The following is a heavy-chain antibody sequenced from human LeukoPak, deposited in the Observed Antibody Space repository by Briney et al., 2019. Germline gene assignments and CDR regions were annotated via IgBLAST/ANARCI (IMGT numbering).Heavy chain of an antibody. V-gene: IGHV3-9*01. Sequence: GGSLRLSCAASGFTFDDYAMHWVRQAPGKGLEWVSGISWNSGSIGYADSVKGRFTISRDNAKNSLYLQMNSLRAEDTALYYCAMGLTYCSSTSCRDYWGQGTLVTVSS. CDR1: GFTFDDYA. J-gene: IGHJ4*02. CDR2: ISWNSGSI. CDR3: AMGLTYCSSTSCRDY. D-gene: IGHD2-2*01.